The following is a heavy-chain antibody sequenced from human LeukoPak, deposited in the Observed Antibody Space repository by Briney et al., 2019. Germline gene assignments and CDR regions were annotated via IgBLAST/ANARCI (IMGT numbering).Heavy chain of an antibody. D-gene: IGHD2-2*01. V-gene: IGHV4-59*01. CDR2: VYYSAST. CDR3: ARGPCSSANCYWSLDH. Sequence: KSSETLSLTCSVSGCSIKDYRWSWIRQPPGKGLEYIGFVYYSASTNYNPSLKSRVTMSLDTSKNQFFLNLNSVTAADTAVYYCARGPCSSANCYWSLDHWGQGTLVTVSS. J-gene: IGHJ5*02. CDR1: GCSIKDYR.